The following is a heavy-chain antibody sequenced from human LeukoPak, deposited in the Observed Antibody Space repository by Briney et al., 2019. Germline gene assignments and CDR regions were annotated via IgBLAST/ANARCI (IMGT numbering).Heavy chain of an antibody. CDR1: GFTFSSFS. D-gene: IGHD3-10*01. J-gene: IGHJ4*02. CDR3: ALAYYGSGSYYNDY. V-gene: IGHV3-48*02. CDR2: IGTTSSGI. Sequence: PGGSLRLSCAASGFTFSSFSMNSVRQAPGKGLEWVSFIGTTSSGIYYADSVKGRFTISRDNAKNSLYLQMNSLRDEDTAVYYCALAYYGSGSYYNDYSGQGTLVTVSS.